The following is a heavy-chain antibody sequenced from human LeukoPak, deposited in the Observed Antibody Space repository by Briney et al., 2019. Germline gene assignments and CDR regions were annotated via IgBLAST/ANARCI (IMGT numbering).Heavy chain of an antibody. J-gene: IGHJ3*02. V-gene: IGHV4-34*01. D-gene: IGHD4-11*01. CDR3: ARTTVTTDDAFDI. Sequence: SETLSLTCAVYGGFFSAYYWSWIRQPPGKGLEWIGEINHSRSTNYDPSLKSQVTISVDTSRNQFSLKLSSVTAADTAVYYCARTTVTTDDAFDIWGQGTMVTVSS. CDR1: GGFFSAYY. CDR2: INHSRST.